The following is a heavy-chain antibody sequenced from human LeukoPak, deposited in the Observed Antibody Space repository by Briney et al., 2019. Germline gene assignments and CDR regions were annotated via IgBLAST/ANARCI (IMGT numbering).Heavy chain of an antibody. CDR3: ARMTAHAFDI. J-gene: IGHJ3*02. Sequence: GGSLRLSCAASGFTFSSYWMHWVRQAPGKGLVWVSCINGDGGRTNYADSVKGRFTISRDNAKNTLYLQMNSLRAEYTAVYYCARMTAHAFDIWGQGPMVTASS. V-gene: IGHV3-74*01. CDR1: GFTFSSYW. CDR2: INGDGGRT. D-gene: IGHD2-21*02.